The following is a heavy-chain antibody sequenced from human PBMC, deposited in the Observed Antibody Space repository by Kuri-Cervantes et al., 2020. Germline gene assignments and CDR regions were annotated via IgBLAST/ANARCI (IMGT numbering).Heavy chain of an antibody. Sequence: GESLKISCAASGFTFSSYAMHWVRQAPGKGLEWMVVISYDGSNKYYVDSVKGRFTISRDNSKNTLYLQMNSLRAEDTAVYYCARQIATIGVHYYGMDVWGQGTTVTVSS. D-gene: IGHD5-12*01. CDR2: ISYDGSNK. J-gene: IGHJ6*02. CDR1: GFTFSSYA. CDR3: ARQIATIGVHYYGMDV. V-gene: IGHV3-30-3*01.